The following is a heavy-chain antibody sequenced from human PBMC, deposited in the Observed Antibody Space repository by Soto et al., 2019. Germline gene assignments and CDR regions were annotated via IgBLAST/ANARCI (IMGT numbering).Heavy chain of an antibody. CDR1: GFTVSSNY. CDR3: ARMGDSSGYSGWFDP. V-gene: IGHV3-66*01. CDR2: IYSGGST. J-gene: IGHJ5*02. Sequence: EVQLVESGGGLVQPGGSLRLSCAASGFTVSSNYMSWVRQAPGKGLEWVSVIYSGGSTYYADSAKGRFTISRDNSKNTLYLQMNSLRAEDTAVYYCARMGDSSGYSGWFDPWGQGTLVTVSS. D-gene: IGHD3-22*01.